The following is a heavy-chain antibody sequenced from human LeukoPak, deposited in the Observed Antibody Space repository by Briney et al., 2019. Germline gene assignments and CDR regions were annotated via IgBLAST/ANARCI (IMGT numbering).Heavy chain of an antibody. CDR1: GASISSDY. CDR3: ARLGGTNWYNWFDP. CDR2: VYPTGST. D-gene: IGHD1-1*01. Sequence: PSETLSLTCTVSGASISSDYWSWSRQPAGKGLEWIGRVYPTGSTNFSPSLKNRVTMSIDTSKNQFSLNLSSVTAADTAVYYCARLGGTNWYNWFDPWGQGTLVTVSS. V-gene: IGHV4-4*07. J-gene: IGHJ5*02.